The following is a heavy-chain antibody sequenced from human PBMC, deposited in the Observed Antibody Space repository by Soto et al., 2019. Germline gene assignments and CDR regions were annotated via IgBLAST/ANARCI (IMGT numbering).Heavy chain of an antibody. J-gene: IGHJ3*02. CDR1: GFTFSSYG. CDR3: ARDQGDYVWGSYRPDAFDI. V-gene: IGHV3-33*01. CDR2: IWYDGSNK. Sequence: GGSLRLSCAASGFTFSSYGMHWVRQAPGKGLEWVAVIWYDGSNKYYADSVKGRFTISRDNSKNTLYLQMNSLRAEDTAVYYCARDQGDYVWGSYRPDAFDIWGQGTMVT. D-gene: IGHD3-16*02.